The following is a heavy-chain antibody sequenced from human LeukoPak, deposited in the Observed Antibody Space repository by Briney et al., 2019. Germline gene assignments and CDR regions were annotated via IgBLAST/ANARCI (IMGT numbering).Heavy chain of an antibody. CDR1: GYTFTRYG. D-gene: IGHD6-13*01. V-gene: IGHV1-18*01. J-gene: IGHJ3*02. CDR3: ARDQVPQLLPLSPLDI. Sequence: GASVKVSCKASGYTFTRYGISWVRQAPGQGLEWLGWFNTYNGKTNYAQDRVILTTDTSTRTVYMELRSLRSDDTAVYYCARDQVPQLLPLSPLDIWGQGTLVTVSS. CDR2: FNTYNGKT.